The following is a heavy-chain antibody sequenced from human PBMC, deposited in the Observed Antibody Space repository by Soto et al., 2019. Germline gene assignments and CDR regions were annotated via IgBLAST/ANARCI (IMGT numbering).Heavy chain of an antibody. D-gene: IGHD1-26*01. CDR1: GFTFSNYA. Sequence: GGSLRLSCAASGFTFSNYALSWVRQAPGKGLEWVSAITGSGDRTYYADSVKGRFTISRDNSKNTLALEMKSLRAEDTAVYYCAKGLGSGSYAASDSWGQGTLVTVSS. J-gene: IGHJ5*01. CDR3: AKGLGSGSYAASDS. V-gene: IGHV3-23*01. CDR2: ITGSGDRT.